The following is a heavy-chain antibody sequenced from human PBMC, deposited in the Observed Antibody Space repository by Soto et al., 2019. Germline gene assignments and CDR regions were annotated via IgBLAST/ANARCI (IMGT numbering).Heavy chain of an antibody. V-gene: IGHV1-69*02. D-gene: IGHD5-18*01. CDR3: ARCLSLYVDTAMVTPKESDY. Sequence: GASVKVSCKASGGTFSSYTISWVRQAPGQGLEWMGRIIPILGIANYAQKFQGRVTITADKSTSTAYMELSSLRSEDTAVYYCARCLSLYVDTAMVTPKESDYWGQGTLVTVSS. CDR1: GGTFSSYT. CDR2: IIPILGIA. J-gene: IGHJ4*02.